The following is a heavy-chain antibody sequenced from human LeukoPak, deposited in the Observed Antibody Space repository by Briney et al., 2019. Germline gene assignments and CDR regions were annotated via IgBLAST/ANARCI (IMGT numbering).Heavy chain of an antibody. Sequence: PGGSLRLSCAASGFTFSGYAMHWVRQAPGKGLEWVAVISYDGSNKYYADSVKGRFTISRDNSKNTLYLQMNSLRAEDTAVYYCARRYDYVWGSYRSGYFDYWGQGTLVTVSS. D-gene: IGHD3-16*02. J-gene: IGHJ4*02. V-gene: IGHV3-30-3*01. CDR3: ARRYDYVWGSYRSGYFDY. CDR1: GFTFSGYA. CDR2: ISYDGSNK.